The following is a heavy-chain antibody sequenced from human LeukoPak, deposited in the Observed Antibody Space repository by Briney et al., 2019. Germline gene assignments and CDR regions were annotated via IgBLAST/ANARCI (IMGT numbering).Heavy chain of an antibody. D-gene: IGHD3-22*01. Sequence: PETLSLTCTVSSGSISTSNSYSGWARQPPGKALECSGNIFYSGSTYYSPSLKSRVTITLDTSRNQFSLKLNSVTAADTAVYYCAKSNGYGLIDSGGQGTMVTVSA. J-gene: IGHJ3*01. CDR1: SGSISTSNSY. CDR3: AKSNGYGLIDS. CDR2: IFYSGST. V-gene: IGHV4-39*07.